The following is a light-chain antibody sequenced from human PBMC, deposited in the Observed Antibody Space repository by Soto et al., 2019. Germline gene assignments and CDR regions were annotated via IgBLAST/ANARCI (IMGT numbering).Light chain of an antibody. CDR1: QSISSN. J-gene: IGKJ1*01. Sequence: EIVMTQSPATLSVSPGERATLSCRASQSISSNLAWYQQKLGQAPRLLIYRASTSATGIPARFSRSGSGTEFTLTISSLQSEDFALYYCHQYENWPQTFGQGTKVEI. CDR3: HQYENWPQT. V-gene: IGKV3-15*01. CDR2: RAS.